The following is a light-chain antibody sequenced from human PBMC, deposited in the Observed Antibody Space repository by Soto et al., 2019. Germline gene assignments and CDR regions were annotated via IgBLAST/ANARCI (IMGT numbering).Light chain of an antibody. CDR3: AGWDDSLSGGV. Sequence: QSVLTKPPSASGTPGQRVIISCSGSSSNIGSNYVYWYQQLPGTAPKLLIYKNNQRPSGVPDRFSGSKSGTSASLAISWLRSDDEADYYCAGWDDSLSGGVFGTGTKITVL. J-gene: IGLJ1*01. V-gene: IGLV1-47*01. CDR2: KNN. CDR1: SSNIGSNY.